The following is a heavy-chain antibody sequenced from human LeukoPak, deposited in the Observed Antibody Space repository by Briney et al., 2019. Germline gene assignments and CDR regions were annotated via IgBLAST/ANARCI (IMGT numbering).Heavy chain of an antibody. Sequence: ASVKVSCKVSGYTLTELSMHWVRQAPGKGLEWMGGFDPEDGETIYAQKFQGRVTMTEDTSTDTAYMELSSLRSEDTAVYYCATNGVPAAMRPYCYYGMDVWGQGTTVTVSS. V-gene: IGHV1-24*01. CDR3: ATNGVPAAMRPYCYYGMDV. J-gene: IGHJ6*02. CDR1: GYTLTELS. D-gene: IGHD2-2*01. CDR2: FDPEDGET.